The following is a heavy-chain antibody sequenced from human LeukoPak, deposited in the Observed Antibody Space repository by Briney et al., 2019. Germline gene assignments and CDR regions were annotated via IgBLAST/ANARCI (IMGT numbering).Heavy chain of an antibody. J-gene: IGHJ4*02. CDR2: ISYSGSP. V-gene: IGHV4-59*01. D-gene: IGHD3-9*01. Sequence: SETLSLTCTVSGGSMSSYYWSWIRQSPGKGLEWIGYISYSGSPNSNPSLKSRATLSADTSKNQFSLRLTSVTAADTAVYYCASAGLSRSFDYWGQGTLVTVSS. CDR3: ASAGLSRSFDY. CDR1: GGSMSSYY.